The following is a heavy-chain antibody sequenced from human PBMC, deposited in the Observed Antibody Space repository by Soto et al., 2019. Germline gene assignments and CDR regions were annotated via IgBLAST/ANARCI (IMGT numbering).Heavy chain of an antibody. J-gene: IGHJ4*02. CDR3: AVGSSGQTALAY. V-gene: IGHV3-30-3*01. Sequence: SLRLSCAASGFTFSSYAMHWVRQSPGKGLEWVAVISYDGSNKYYADSVKGRFTISRDNSKNTLYLQMNSLRAEDTAVYYCAVGSSGQTALAYWGQGTLVTVSS. D-gene: IGHD3-22*01. CDR2: ISYDGSNK. CDR1: GFTFSSYA.